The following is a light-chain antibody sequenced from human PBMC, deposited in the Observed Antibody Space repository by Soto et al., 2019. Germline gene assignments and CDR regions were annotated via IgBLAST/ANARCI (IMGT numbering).Light chain of an antibody. CDR1: QRVSSN. CDR2: GAS. CDR3: QQYNNWPPYT. V-gene: IGKV3-15*01. J-gene: IGKJ2*01. Sequence: EIVMTQSPATLSVSPGERATLSCRASQRVSSNLAWYQQKPRQAPSLLIYGASTMATGIPARFSGSGSGTEFTLTISSLQSEDFAVYYCQQYNNWPPYTFGQGTKLEIK.